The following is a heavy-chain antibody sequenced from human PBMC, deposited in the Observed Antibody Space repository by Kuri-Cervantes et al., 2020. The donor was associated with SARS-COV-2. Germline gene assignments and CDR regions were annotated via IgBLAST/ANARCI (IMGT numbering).Heavy chain of an antibody. D-gene: IGHD3-16*01. Sequence: GGSLRLSCAASGFTFSSYSMNWVRQAPGKGLEWVSYISSSSSTIYYADSAKGRFTISRENAKNSLYLQMNSLRAGDTAAYYCARDLGGPRFGGMDVWGQGTTVTVSS. CDR1: GFTFSSYS. CDR2: ISSSSSTI. J-gene: IGHJ6*02. V-gene: IGHV3-48*01. CDR3: ARDLGGPRFGGMDV.